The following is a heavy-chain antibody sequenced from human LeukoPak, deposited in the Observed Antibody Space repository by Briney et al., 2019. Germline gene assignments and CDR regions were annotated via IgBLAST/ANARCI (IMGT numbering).Heavy chain of an antibody. CDR2: TIPIFGTA. J-gene: IGHJ5*02. CDR1: GYTFTSYA. Sequence: GASVKVSCKASGYTFTSYAISWVRQAPGQGLEWMGGTIPIFGTANYAQKFQGRVTITTDESTSTAYMELSSLRSEDTAVYYCAIKELRGGNWFDPWGQGTLVTVSS. CDR3: AIKELRGGNWFDP. D-gene: IGHD1-7*01. V-gene: IGHV1-69*05.